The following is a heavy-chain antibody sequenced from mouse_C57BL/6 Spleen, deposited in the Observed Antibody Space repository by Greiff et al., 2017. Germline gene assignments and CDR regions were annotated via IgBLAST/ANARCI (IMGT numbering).Heavy chain of an antibody. CDR2: IYPRSGNT. V-gene: IGHV1-81*01. CDR3: AKWGGNYRFDY. J-gene: IGHJ2*01. CDR1: GYTFTSYG. Sequence: VQLQQPGAELARPGASVKLSCKASGYTFTSYGISWVKQRPGQGLEWIGVIYPRSGNTYYNEKFKGKATLTADKSSSTAYMELRSLTSEDSAVYFCAKWGGNYRFDYWGQGTTLTVSS. D-gene: IGHD2-1*01.